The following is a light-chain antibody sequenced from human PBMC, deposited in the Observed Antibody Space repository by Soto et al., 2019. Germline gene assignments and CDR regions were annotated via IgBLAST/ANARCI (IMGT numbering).Light chain of an antibody. CDR1: QTISSY. CDR3: QQSYSTPYT. Sequence: DIQMIQSPYSLSASVGDRVTITCRASQTISSYLNWYQQKPGKAPKVLIFAASTLQSGVPSRFSGSGSGTDFTLTISSLQPEDFATYYCQQSYSTPYTFGQGTNLEIK. CDR2: AAS. V-gene: IGKV1-39*01. J-gene: IGKJ2*01.